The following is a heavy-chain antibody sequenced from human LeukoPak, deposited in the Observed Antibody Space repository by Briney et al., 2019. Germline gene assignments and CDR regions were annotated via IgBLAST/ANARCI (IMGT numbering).Heavy chain of an antibody. J-gene: IGHJ3*02. CDR1: GYTFTSYY. CDR3: ARDSSSTRPHDAFDI. V-gene: IGHV1-46*01. CDR2: INPSGGST. Sequence: GASVKVSCKASGYTFTSYYMHWVRQAPGQGLEWMGIINPSGGSTSYAQKFQGRVTMTRDTSTSTVYMELSSLRSEDTAVYYCARDSSSTRPHDAFDIWGQGTMATVSS. D-gene: IGHD2-2*01.